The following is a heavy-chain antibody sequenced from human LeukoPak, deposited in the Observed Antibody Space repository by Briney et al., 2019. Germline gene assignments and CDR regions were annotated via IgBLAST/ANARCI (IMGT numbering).Heavy chain of an antibody. CDR2: IYHSGST. J-gene: IGHJ4*02. CDR3: ARRGLMVRGVSFDY. V-gene: IGHV4-38-2*01. Sequence: SETLSLTCAVSGYSISSGYYWGWIRRPPGKGLEWIGSIYHSGSTYYNPSLKSRVTISVDTSKNQFSLKLSSVTAADMAVYYCARRGLMVRGVSFDYRGQGTLVTVSS. CDR1: GYSISSGYY. D-gene: IGHD3-10*01.